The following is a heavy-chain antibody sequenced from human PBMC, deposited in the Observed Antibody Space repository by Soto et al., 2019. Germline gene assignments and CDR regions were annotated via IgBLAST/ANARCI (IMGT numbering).Heavy chain of an antibody. CDR3: ARGATHVTSWYFWFDP. CDR2: IIPLFGTT. J-gene: IGHJ5*02. V-gene: IGHV1-69*01. CDR1: GGTFSTYP. Sequence: QVQLVQSEAEVRMPGSSVKVSCKASGGTFSTYPINWVRQAPGQGLEWMGGIIPLFGTTNYAQKFKGRVTITADEATSTAYMELSSLRAEDAAVYYCARGATHVTSWYFWFDPWGQGTQVTVSS. D-gene: IGHD2-2*01.